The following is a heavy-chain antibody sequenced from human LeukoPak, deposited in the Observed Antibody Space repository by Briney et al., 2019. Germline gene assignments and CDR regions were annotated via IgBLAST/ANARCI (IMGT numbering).Heavy chain of an antibody. CDR3: ARVAGSIDY. CDR2: MNLKSGYT. Sequence: ASVKVSCKASGYSFTTYDINRVRQATGQGLEWMGWMNLKSGYTGYAQKFRGRVTITRDTSTSTVYMELSSLRSEDTAVYYCARVAGSIDYWGQGTLVTVSS. V-gene: IGHV1-8*03. D-gene: IGHD1-26*01. J-gene: IGHJ4*02. CDR1: GYSFTTYD.